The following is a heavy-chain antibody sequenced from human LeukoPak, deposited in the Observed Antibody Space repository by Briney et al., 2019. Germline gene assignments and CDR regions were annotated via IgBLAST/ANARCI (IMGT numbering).Heavy chain of an antibody. Sequence: PGGSLRPSCAAFGFTFSSYWMSWVRQAPGKGLEWVANIKQDGSEKYYVDSAQGRFTISRDNAKNSLYLQMNSLRAEDTAVYYCAREYYGSFQFWGQGTLVTVSS. CDR1: GFTFSSYW. CDR3: AREYYGSFQF. D-gene: IGHD4-17*01. V-gene: IGHV3-7*04. J-gene: IGHJ4*02. CDR2: IKQDGSEK.